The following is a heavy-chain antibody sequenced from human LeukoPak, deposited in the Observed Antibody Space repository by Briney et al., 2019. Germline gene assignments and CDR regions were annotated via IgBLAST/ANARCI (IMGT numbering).Heavy chain of an antibody. Sequence: GGSLRLSCAASGFTFSSYGMHWVRQAPGKGLEWVAVISYDGSNKYYADSVKGRFTISRDNSKNTLFLQMNSLRAEDTAVYYCAGGITGTTPYWGQGTLVTVSS. CDR1: GFTFSSYG. CDR2: ISYDGSNK. CDR3: AGGITGTTPY. D-gene: IGHD1-7*01. V-gene: IGHV3-30*03. J-gene: IGHJ4*02.